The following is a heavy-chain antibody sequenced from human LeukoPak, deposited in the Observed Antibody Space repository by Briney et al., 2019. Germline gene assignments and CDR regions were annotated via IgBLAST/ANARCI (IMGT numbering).Heavy chain of an antibody. D-gene: IGHD3-16*02. J-gene: IGHJ4*02. V-gene: IGHV1-69*05. Sequence: SVKVSCKASGGTFSSYAISWVRQAPGQGLEWMGGIIPIFGTANYAQKFQARVTITTDESTSTAYMGLSSLRSEDTAVYYCACRYYDYVWGGYPQWGQGTLVTVSS. CDR1: GGTFSSYA. CDR3: ACRYYDYVWGGYPQ. CDR2: IIPIFGTA.